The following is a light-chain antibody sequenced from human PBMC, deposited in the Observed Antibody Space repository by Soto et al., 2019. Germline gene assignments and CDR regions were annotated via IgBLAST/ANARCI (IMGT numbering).Light chain of an antibody. CDR2: AAS. CDR1: QTISIF. V-gene: IGKV1-39*01. CDR3: QQSYTTPVT. Sequence: DIQMTQSPSSLSAPVGDIVTITCRASQTISIFLNWYQQKPGKAPRLLIYAASRLQRGVPSRFSGSGSGTDFTLTISSLQPEDFATYFCQQSYTTPVTFGQGTKLEIK. J-gene: IGKJ2*01.